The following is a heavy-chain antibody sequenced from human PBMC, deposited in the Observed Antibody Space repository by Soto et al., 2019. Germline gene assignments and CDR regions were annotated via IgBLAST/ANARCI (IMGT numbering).Heavy chain of an antibody. Sequence: VRLVQSGTELRRPGASVNVSCKTSGYTFTSYYIHWVRQAPGQGLEWVGMINPSGLRRKFAQNFRAGVALSADTSTPTVFMERDTLTMDDTPVYFCSRVESCGGECHWAPPDRFDFWGQGTLIIVSS. CDR3: SRVESCGGECHWAPPDRFDF. CDR2: INPSGLRR. J-gene: IGHJ3*01. CDR1: GYTFTSYY. V-gene: IGHV1-46*01. D-gene: IGHD2-21*01.